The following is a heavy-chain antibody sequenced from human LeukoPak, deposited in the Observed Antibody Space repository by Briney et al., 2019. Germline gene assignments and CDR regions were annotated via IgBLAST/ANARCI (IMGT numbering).Heavy chain of an antibody. CDR1: GGTFSSYA. V-gene: IGHV1-69*13. J-gene: IGHJ6*03. D-gene: IGHD6-6*01. Sequence: VKFSCKASGGTFSSYAISWVRQAPGQGLEWMGGIIPIFGTANYAQKFQGRVTITTDESTSTAYMELSSLRSEDTAVYYCAAGYSSSSGYYYYYMDVWGKGTTVTVSS. CDR3: AAGYSSSSGYYYYYMDV. CDR2: IIPIFGTA.